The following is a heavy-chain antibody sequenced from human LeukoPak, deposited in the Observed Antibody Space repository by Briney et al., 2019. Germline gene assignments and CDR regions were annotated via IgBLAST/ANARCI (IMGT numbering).Heavy chain of an antibody. CDR3: AKDRIVVVVAAGSFDY. D-gene: IGHD2-15*01. Sequence: GGSLRLSCAASVFTFSSYAMSWVRQAPGKGLEWVSAISGSGGSTYYADSVKGRFTISRDNSKNTLYLQMNSLRAEDTAVYYCAKDRIVVVVAAGSFDYWGQGTLVTVSS. CDR2: ISGSGGST. V-gene: IGHV3-23*01. J-gene: IGHJ4*02. CDR1: VFTFSSYA.